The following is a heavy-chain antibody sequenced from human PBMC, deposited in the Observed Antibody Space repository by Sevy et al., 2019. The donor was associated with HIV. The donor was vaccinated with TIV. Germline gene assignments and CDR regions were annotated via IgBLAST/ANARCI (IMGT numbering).Heavy chain of an antibody. CDR1: GDSISGYY. CDR3: AGGAPYYYYGMDF. V-gene: IGHV4-59*01. CDR2: IYYSGRT. Sequence: SETLSLTCTVSGDSISGYYWSWIRQPPGKGLEWIGYIYYSGRTNYNPSLKSRVTISEDTSKNQLSLKLSPVTAADTAVYYCAGGAPYYYYGMDFWGQGTPVTVSS. J-gene: IGHJ6*02.